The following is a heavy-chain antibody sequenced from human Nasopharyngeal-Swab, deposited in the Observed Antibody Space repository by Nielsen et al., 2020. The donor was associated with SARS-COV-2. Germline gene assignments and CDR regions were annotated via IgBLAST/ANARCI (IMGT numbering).Heavy chain of an antibody. CDR3: AKEQRGGSYFDY. Sequence: GESLKISCAASGFTFSNYAVSWVRQAPGKGLEWVSGISGSGGNTYHTDSVKGRFTISRDNPKNTLYLQMNSLRAEDTAVYYCAKEQRGGSYFDYWGQGTLVTVSS. CDR2: ISGSGGNT. V-gene: IGHV3-23*01. D-gene: IGHD1-26*01. CDR1: GFTFSNYA. J-gene: IGHJ4*02.